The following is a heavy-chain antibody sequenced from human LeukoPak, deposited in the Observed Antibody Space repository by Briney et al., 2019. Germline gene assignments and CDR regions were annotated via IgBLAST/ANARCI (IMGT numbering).Heavy chain of an antibody. CDR2: ISGSGGNT. CDR1: GFTYSNYD. CDR3: TKGTLSTGDY. V-gene: IGHV3-23*01. J-gene: IGHJ4*02. Sequence: GGSLRLSCVASGFTYSNYDMTWVRQAPGKGMEWVSGISGSGGNTYYADSVKGRFTISRDNSKNTLYLQMSSLRAEDTAVYYCTKGTLSTGDYWGQGTRVTVSS. D-gene: IGHD3-9*01.